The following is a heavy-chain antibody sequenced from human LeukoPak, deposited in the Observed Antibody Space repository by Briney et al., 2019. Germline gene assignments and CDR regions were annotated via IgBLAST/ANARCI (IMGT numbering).Heavy chain of an antibody. J-gene: IGHJ4*02. D-gene: IGHD2-8*01. CDR3: ARKGGTRGPLNY. Sequence: GESLRLSCAASGFTLSNYWMSWVRQAPGKGLEWVANIMQDGSETYYVDSVKGRFTISRDNAKNSLFLQMNSLTAEDTAVYYCARKGGTRGPLNYWGQGTLVTVSS. CDR2: IMQDGSET. CDR1: GFTLSNYW. V-gene: IGHV3-7*01.